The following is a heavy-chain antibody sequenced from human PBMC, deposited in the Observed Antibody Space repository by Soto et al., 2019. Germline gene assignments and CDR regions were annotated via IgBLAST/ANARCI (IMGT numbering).Heavy chain of an antibody. D-gene: IGHD3-9*01. J-gene: IGHJ4*02. V-gene: IGHV3-30-3*01. Sequence: QVQLVESGGGVVQPGTSLRLSCVASGFTFSSYSLHWVRQAPGKGLEWVAVMYYTGNNEHYAYSFKGRFIVSRDNSKNTLYMQMNSLRPDDTAVYYCAKVSRTSRTLTPDFDHWGQGTLVTVSS. CDR1: GFTFSSYS. CDR3: AKVSRTSRTLTPDFDH. CDR2: MYYTGNNE.